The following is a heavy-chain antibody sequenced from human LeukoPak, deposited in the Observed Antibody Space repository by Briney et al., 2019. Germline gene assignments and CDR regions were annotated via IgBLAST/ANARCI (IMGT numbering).Heavy chain of an antibody. J-gene: IGHJ4*02. V-gene: IGHV3-30*02. CDR1: GFTFSSYG. Sequence: GGSLRLSCAASGFTFSSYGMHWVRQAPGKGLEWVAFIRYDGSNKYYADSVKGRFTISRDNSKNTLYLQMNSLRAEDTAVYYCAKDKGLLCFGEKIFDYWGQGTLVTVSS. CDR2: IRYDGSNK. CDR3: AKDKGLLCFGEKIFDY. D-gene: IGHD3-10*01.